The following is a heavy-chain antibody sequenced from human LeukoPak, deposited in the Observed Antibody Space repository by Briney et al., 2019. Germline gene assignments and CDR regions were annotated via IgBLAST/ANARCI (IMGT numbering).Heavy chain of an antibody. CDR3: ARVLRYFDWLWKITTKGYYYMDV. Sequence: ASVKVSCKVSGYPLTELSIHWVRQAPGQGLEWMGWMNPNSGNTGYAQKFQGRVTMTRNTSISTAYMELSSLRSEDTAVYYCARVLRYFDWLWKITTKGYYYMDVWGKGTTVTISS. D-gene: IGHD3-9*01. V-gene: IGHV1-8*01. J-gene: IGHJ6*03. CDR1: GYPLTELS. CDR2: MNPNSGNT.